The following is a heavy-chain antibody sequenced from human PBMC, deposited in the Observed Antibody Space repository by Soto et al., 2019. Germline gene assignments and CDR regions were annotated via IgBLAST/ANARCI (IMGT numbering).Heavy chain of an antibody. CDR1: GFTFSAYA. CDR2: VTGSGDDT. D-gene: IGHD1-1*01. J-gene: IGHJ4*02. V-gene: IGHV3-23*01. CDR3: VKGSTTSRPYYFDY. Sequence: EVQLLESGGALVQPGGSLRLSCVVSGFTFSAYAMSWVRQAPGKGLEWVSAVTGSGDDTYHAESVKGRFTISRDNSRDTLYFQMNSLRAEDTAIYYCVKGSTTSRPYYFDYWGQGTLFTVSS.